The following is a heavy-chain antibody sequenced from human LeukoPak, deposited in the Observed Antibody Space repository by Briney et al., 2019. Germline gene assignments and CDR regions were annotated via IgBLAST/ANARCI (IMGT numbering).Heavy chain of an antibody. CDR1: GFTFSTYA. Sequence: PGGSLRLSCAASGFTFSTYAMNWVRQAPGKGLEWVAVISYDGRQNYYADSVKGRFTISRDNSKNTLYLQMNSLRAEDTAVYYCAKAGSVASFSFDYWGQGTLVTVSS. CDR3: AKAGSVASFSFDY. CDR2: ISYDGRQN. J-gene: IGHJ4*02. V-gene: IGHV3-30*04. D-gene: IGHD1-14*01.